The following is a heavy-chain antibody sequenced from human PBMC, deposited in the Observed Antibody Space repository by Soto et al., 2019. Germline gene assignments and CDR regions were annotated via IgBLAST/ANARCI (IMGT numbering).Heavy chain of an antibody. CDR3: AKLQTAMVTVFDY. J-gene: IGHJ4*02. Sequence: PGGALRLSCAASGFTFSSYAMSWVRQAPGKGLEWVSAISGSGGSTYYADSVKGRFTISRDNSKNTLYLQMNSLRAEDTAVYYCAKLQTAMVTVFDYWGQGTLVTVSS. D-gene: IGHD5-18*01. CDR1: GFTFSSYA. V-gene: IGHV3-23*01. CDR2: ISGSGGST.